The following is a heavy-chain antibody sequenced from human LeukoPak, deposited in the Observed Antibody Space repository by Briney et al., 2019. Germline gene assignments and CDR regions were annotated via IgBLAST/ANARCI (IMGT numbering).Heavy chain of an antibody. CDR3: AARIVVVPAATVGYFDY. Sequence: SETLSLTCTVSGGSISSYYWSWIRQPPGKGLEWIGYIYYSGSTNYNPSLKSRVTISVDTSKNQFSLKLSSVTAADTAVYYCAARIVVVPAATVGYFDYWGQGTLVTVSS. D-gene: IGHD2-2*01. CDR1: GGSISSYY. V-gene: IGHV4-59*01. CDR2: IYYSGST. J-gene: IGHJ4*02.